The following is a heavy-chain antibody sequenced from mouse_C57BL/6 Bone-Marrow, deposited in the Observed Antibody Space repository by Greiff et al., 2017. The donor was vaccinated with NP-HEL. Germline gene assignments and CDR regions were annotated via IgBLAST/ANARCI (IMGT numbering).Heavy chain of an antibody. D-gene: IGHD1-1*01. V-gene: IGHV1-81*01. CDR3: ARRLLREFAY. CDR1: GYTFTSYG. Sequence: VQLQQSGAELARPGASVKLSCKASGYTFTSYGISWVKQRTGQGLEWIGEIYPRSGNTYYNEKFKGKATLTADKSSSTAYMELRSLTSEDAAVYFCARRLLREFAYWGQGTLVTVSA. CDR2: IYPRSGNT. J-gene: IGHJ3*01.